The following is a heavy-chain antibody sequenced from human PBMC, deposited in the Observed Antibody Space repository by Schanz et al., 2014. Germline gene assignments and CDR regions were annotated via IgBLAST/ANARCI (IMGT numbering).Heavy chain of an antibody. CDR1: GFAFSSYG. V-gene: IGHV3-48*01. J-gene: IGHJ3*02. CDR3: ATGRFRELRAFDI. D-gene: IGHD3-10*01. Sequence: EVQLLESGGGLVQPGGSLRLSCLASGFAFSSYGMNWLRQAPGKGLEWVSYVSRSTPDIYYADSVKGRFTISRDNSKNTLYQQMNSLRAEDAAVYYCATGRFRELRAFDIWGQGTMVTVSS. CDR2: VSRSTPDI.